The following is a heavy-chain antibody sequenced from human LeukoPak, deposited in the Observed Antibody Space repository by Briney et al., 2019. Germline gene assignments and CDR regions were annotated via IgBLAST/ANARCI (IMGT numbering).Heavy chain of an antibody. D-gene: IGHD1-7*01. CDR1: GGSISSGGYS. Sequence: PSQTLSLTCAVSGGSISSGGYSWSWIRQPPGKGLEWIGYIYHSGSTYYNPSLKSRVTLSVDRSKNQFSLKLSSVTAADTAVYYCARVSAAAAGTKDVYYFDYWGQGTLVTVSS. V-gene: IGHV4-30-2*01. CDR3: ARVSAAAAGTKDVYYFDY. CDR2: IYHSGST. J-gene: IGHJ4*02.